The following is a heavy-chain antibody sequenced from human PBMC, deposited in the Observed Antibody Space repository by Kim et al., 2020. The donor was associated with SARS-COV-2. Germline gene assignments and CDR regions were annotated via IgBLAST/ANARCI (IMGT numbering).Heavy chain of an antibody. D-gene: IGHD2-15*01. Sequence: SETLSLTCTVSGGSISSYYWSWIRQPPGKGLEWIGYIYYSGSTNYNPSLKSRVTISVDTSKNQFSLKLSSVTAADTAVYYCATREREQYCSGGSCSGDDAFDIWGQGTMVTVSS. CDR1: GGSISSYY. J-gene: IGHJ3*02. V-gene: IGHV4-59*13. CDR3: ATREREQYCSGGSCSGDDAFDI. CDR2: IYYSGST.